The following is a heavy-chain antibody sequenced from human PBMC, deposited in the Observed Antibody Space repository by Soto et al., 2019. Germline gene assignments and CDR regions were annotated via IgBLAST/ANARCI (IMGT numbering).Heavy chain of an antibody. Sequence: LRLSCAASGFTFSSYAMSWVRQAPGKGLEWVSAISGGGGSAYYADSVKGRFTISRDNSKNTLYLQMNSLRVEDTAVYYCAKSSVRAYSSSPFYYYAMDVWGQGTTVTVSS. CDR3: AKSSVRAYSSSPFYYYAMDV. CDR1: GFTFSSYA. CDR2: ISGGGGSA. J-gene: IGHJ6*02. D-gene: IGHD6-6*01. V-gene: IGHV3-23*01.